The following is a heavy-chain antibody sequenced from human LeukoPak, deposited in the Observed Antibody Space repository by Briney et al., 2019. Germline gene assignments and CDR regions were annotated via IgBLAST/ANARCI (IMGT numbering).Heavy chain of an antibody. D-gene: IGHD3-22*01. V-gene: IGHV3-13*01. J-gene: IGHJ4*02. CDR1: GFTFSSYD. Sequence: GGSLRRSCAASGFTFSSYDMHWVRQATGKGLEWVSAIGTAGDTYYPGSVKGRFTISRENAKNSLYLQMNSLRAGDTAVYYCARGLSYYYDSSGYSTNFNYWGQGTLVTVSS. CDR3: ARGLSYYYDSSGYSTNFNY. CDR2: IGTAGDT.